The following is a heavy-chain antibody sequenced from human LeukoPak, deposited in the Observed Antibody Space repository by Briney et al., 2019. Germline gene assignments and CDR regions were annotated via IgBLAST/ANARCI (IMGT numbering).Heavy chain of an antibody. Sequence: ASVKVSCKASGYTFTSSDINWVRQATGHGLEWMGWMNPNSGNTGYAQKLQGRVTMTRNTSISTTYMELNSLRSEHTAVYYCARVAVLRGLNFYYYYMDVWGKGTTVTVSS. CDR3: ARVAVLRGLNFYYYYMDV. D-gene: IGHD3-9*01. CDR2: MNPNSGNT. J-gene: IGHJ6*03. V-gene: IGHV1-8*01. CDR1: GYTFTSSD.